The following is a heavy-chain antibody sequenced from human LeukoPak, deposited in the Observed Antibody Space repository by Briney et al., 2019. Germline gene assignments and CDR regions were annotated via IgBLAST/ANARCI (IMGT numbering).Heavy chain of an antibody. CDR1: GYTFTGYY. Sequence: GASVKVSCKASGYTFTGYYMHWVRQAPGQGLEWMGWINPNSGGTNHAQKFQGRVTMTRDTSISTAYMELSRLRSDDTAVYYCARVGRKRTGDDAFDIWGQGTMVTVSS. CDR2: INPNSGGT. CDR3: ARVGRKRTGDDAFDI. D-gene: IGHD7-27*01. V-gene: IGHV1-2*02. J-gene: IGHJ3*02.